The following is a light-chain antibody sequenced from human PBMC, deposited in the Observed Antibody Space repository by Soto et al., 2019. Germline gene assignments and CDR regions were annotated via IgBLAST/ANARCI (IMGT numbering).Light chain of an antibody. V-gene: IGKV3-15*01. CDR2: DAS. Sequence: EIVMTQSPATLSVSPGERATLSCRASQSVSSNLAWYQQKPGQAPRLLIYDASTRATGIPARFSGSGSGTESTLTLRSLQSEDFAVYSCQQYNNWPPMAFGQGTKVEIK. CDR3: QQYNNWPPMA. J-gene: IGKJ1*01. CDR1: QSVSSN.